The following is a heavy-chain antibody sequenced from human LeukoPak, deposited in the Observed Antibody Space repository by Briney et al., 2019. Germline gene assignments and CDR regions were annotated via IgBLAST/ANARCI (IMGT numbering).Heavy chain of an antibody. J-gene: IGHJ4*02. CDR3: ARGVYSSSWLDY. CDR1: GYTFTGYY. Sequence: ASVKVSCKASGYTFTGYYMHWVRQAPGQGLEWMGWINPNSGGTNYAQTFQGRVTMTRDTSISTAYMELSRLRSDDTAVYYCARGVYSSSWLDYWGQGTLVTVSS. CDR2: INPNSGGT. D-gene: IGHD6-13*01. V-gene: IGHV1-2*02.